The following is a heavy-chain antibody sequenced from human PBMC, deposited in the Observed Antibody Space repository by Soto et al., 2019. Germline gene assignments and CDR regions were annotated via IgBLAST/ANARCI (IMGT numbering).Heavy chain of an antibody. CDR2: IDHSRRT. CDR3: VRWESGDAHYTLLHGFDI. Sequence: SETLSLTCAVYGGSLSGYYWSWIRQRPGKGLEWIGEIDHSRRTKYRPSLKRRVTMSVDTSKHQLSLKLSSVSAADTAVYYCVRWESGDAHYTLLHGFDILGQGNMVPV. V-gene: IGHV4-34*01. J-gene: IGHJ3*02. CDR1: GGSLSGYY. D-gene: IGHD3-3*01.